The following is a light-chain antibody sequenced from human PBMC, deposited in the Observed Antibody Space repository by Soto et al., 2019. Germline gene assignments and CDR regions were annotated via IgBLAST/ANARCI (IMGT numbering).Light chain of an antibody. CDR1: QSVSSSY. CDR3: QQRSNWPRT. CDR2: GAS. Sequence: EIVLTQSPGTLSLSPGERATLSCRASQSVSSSYLAWYQQKPGQAPRLLIYGASSRATGIPDRFSGSGSGTDFTLTISSLEPEDFALYYCQQRSNWPRTVAQGTNVDIK. V-gene: IGKV3D-20*02. J-gene: IGKJ1*01.